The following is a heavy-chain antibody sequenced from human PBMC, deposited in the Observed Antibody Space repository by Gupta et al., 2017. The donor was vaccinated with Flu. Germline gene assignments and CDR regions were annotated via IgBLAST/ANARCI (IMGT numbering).Heavy chain of an antibody. V-gene: IGHV3-48*03. CDR1: GFTFRNYE. CDR2: ISSSGNTI. J-gene: IGHJ6*04. Sequence: GSGFTFRNYEMNWVRQAPGKGLGWVSYISSSGNTIYYADSVKGRFTISRDSARNSLYLQMNSLRAEDTAVYYCAREGMDVWGKGTTVTVSS. CDR3: AREGMDV.